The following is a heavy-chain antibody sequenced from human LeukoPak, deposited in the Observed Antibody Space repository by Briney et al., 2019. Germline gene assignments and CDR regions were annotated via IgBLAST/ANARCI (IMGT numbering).Heavy chain of an antibody. J-gene: IGHJ4*02. CDR2: INPNSGGT. CDR3: ARVAYYDSSGHFDY. CDR1: GYTFTGYY. Sequence: GASVKVSCKASGYTFTGYYMHWVRQAPGQGLEWMGWINPNSGGTNYAQKFQGRVTMTRDTSISTAYMELSRLRSDDTAVYYCARVAYYDSSGHFDYWGQGTLVTVSS. D-gene: IGHD3-22*01. V-gene: IGHV1-2*02.